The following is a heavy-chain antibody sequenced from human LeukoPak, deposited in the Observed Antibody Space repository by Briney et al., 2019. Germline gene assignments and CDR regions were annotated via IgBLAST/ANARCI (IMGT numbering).Heavy chain of an antibody. Sequence: PGGSLRLSCAASGFTFSSYAMSWVRQAPGRGLEWVSAISGSGGSTYYADSGKGRFTISRDNSKNTLYLQMNSLRAEDTAVYYCAKNPGPLTGDLFDPWGQGTLVTVSS. CDR3: AKNPGPLTGDLFDP. D-gene: IGHD7-27*01. CDR2: ISGSGGST. J-gene: IGHJ5*02. V-gene: IGHV3-23*01. CDR1: GFTFSSYA.